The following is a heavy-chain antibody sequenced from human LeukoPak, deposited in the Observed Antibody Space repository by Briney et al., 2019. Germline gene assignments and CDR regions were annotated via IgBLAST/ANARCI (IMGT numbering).Heavy chain of an antibody. CDR3: AGYVDTAMINWFDP. CDR1: GFTFSSYW. J-gene: IGHJ5*02. Sequence: SGGSLRLSCAASGFTFSSYWMSWVRQAPGKGLEWVANIKQDGSEKYYVDSVKGRFTISRDNAKNSLYLQMNSLRAEDTAVYYCAGYVDTAMINWFDPWGQGTLVTVSS. CDR2: IKQDGSEK. V-gene: IGHV3-7*01. D-gene: IGHD5-18*01.